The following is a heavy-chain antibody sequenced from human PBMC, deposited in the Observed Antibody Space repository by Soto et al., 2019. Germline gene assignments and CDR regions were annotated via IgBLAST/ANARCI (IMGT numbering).Heavy chain of an antibody. CDR2: IYYSGST. CDR1: GGSISSYY. Sequence: SETLSLTCTVSGGSISSYYWIWIRQPPGKGLEWIGYIYYSGSTNYNPSLKSRVTISVDTSKNQFSLKLSSVTAADTAVYYCARGSGGFDYWGQGTLVTVSS. CDR3: ARGSGGFDY. J-gene: IGHJ4*02. V-gene: IGHV4-59*01. D-gene: IGHD2-15*01.